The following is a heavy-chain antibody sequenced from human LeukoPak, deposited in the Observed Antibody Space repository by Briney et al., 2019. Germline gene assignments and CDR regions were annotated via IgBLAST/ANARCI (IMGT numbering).Heavy chain of an antibody. Sequence: GGSLRLSCAASGFTFSSYAMHWVRQAPGKGLEYVSAISSNGGSTYYANSVKGRFTISRDNSKNTLYLQMGSLRAEDMAVYYCASGPAADYYYYYMDVWGKGTTVTVSS. CDR1: GFTFSSYA. CDR3: ASGPAADYYYYYMDV. V-gene: IGHV3-64*01. CDR2: ISSNGGST. J-gene: IGHJ6*03. D-gene: IGHD2-2*01.